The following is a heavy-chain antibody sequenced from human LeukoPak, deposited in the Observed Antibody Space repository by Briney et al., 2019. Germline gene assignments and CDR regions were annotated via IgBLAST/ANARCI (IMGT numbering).Heavy chain of an antibody. CDR1: RFTFSDYH. CDR3: ASYNWNDQVFDY. J-gene: IGHJ4*02. Sequence: PGGSLRLSCAASRFTFSDYHMSWIRQAPGKGLEWVSYMSSSGSTIYYADSVKGRFTISRDNAKNSLYLQMNSLRAEDTAVYYCASYNWNDQVFDYWGQGTLVTVSS. CDR2: MSSSGSTI. V-gene: IGHV3-11*01. D-gene: IGHD1-20*01.